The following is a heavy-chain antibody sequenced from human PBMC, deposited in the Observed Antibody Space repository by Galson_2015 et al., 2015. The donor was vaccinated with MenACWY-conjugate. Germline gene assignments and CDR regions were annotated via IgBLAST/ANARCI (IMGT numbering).Heavy chain of an antibody. Sequence: SLRLSCAASGFTFSSYWMHWVRQAPGKGLVWVSRINSDGSSTSYADSVKGRFTIFRDNAKNTLYLQMNSLRAEDTAVYYCARDLKQWLVPDYWGQGTLVTVSS. CDR2: INSDGSST. J-gene: IGHJ4*02. CDR3: ARDLKQWLVPDY. V-gene: IGHV3-74*01. CDR1: GFTFSSYW. D-gene: IGHD6-19*01.